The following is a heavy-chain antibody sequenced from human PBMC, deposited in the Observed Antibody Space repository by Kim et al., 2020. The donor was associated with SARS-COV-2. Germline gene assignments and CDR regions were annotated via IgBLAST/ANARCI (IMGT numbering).Heavy chain of an antibody. CDR3: AKDDEGGFPPYGMDV. D-gene: IGHD3-10*01. J-gene: IGHJ6*02. V-gene: IGHV3-23*01. Sequence: DSVKGRFTISRDNSKNTLYLQMNSLRAEDTAVYYCAKDDEGGFPPYGMDVWGQGTTVTVSS.